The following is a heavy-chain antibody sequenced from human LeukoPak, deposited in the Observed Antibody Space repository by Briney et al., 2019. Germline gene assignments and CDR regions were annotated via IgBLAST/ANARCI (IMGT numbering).Heavy chain of an antibody. J-gene: IGHJ1*01. Sequence: SETLSLTCAVYGGSFSGYYWSWIRQPPGKGLEWIGEINHSGSTNYNPSLKSRVTISVDTSKNQFSLKLSSVTAADTAVYYCARHGGSYYSYFQHWGQGTLVTVSS. CDR1: GGSFSGYY. V-gene: IGHV4-34*01. CDR2: INHSGST. D-gene: IGHD1-26*01. CDR3: ARHGGSYYSYFQH.